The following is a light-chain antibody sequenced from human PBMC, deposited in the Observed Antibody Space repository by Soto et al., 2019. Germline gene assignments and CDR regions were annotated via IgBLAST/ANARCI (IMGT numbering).Light chain of an antibody. J-gene: IGLJ1*01. CDR1: SSNIGAGYD. CDR2: GNS. V-gene: IGLV1-40*01. CDR3: QSYDSSLSGLV. Sequence: QSVLTQPPSVSGAPGQRVTISCTGSSSNIGAGYDVHWYQQLPGTAPKVLIFGNSNRPSGVPDRFSGSKSGTSGSLVITGLQAEDEADYYCQSYDSSLSGLVFGTGTKLTVL.